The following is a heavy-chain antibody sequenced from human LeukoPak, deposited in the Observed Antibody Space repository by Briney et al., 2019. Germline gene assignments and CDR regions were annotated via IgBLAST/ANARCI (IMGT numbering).Heavy chain of an antibody. CDR2: IYYSGST. V-gene: IGHV4-59*01. CDR3: AREDDRLHLGYFDY. J-gene: IGHJ4*02. Sequence: SETLSLTCTVSGGSISSYYWSWIRQPPGKGLEWIGYIYYSGSTNYNPSLKSRVTISVDTSKNQFSLKLSSATAADTAVYYCAREDDRLHLGYFDYWGQGTLVTVSS. CDR1: GGSISSYY. D-gene: IGHD4-11*01.